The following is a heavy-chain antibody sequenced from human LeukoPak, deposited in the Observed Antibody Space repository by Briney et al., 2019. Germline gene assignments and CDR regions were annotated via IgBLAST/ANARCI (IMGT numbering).Heavy chain of an antibody. Sequence: GSLRLSCAASGFTVSSHYMNWVRQAPGKGLQWVSVLYSDGTTYYADSVKGRFTISRDNSRSTLYLQMNSLRAEDTAVYFCARVAYYRVTADQITDAFDVWGRGTAVTVSS. J-gene: IGHJ3*01. V-gene: IGHV3-66*01. CDR1: GFTVSSHY. CDR3: ARVAYYRVTADQITDAFDV. D-gene: IGHD2-21*02. CDR2: LYSDGTT.